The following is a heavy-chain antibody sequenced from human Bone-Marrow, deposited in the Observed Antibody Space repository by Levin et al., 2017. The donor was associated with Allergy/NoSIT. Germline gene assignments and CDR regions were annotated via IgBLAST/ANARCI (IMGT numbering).Heavy chain of an antibody. CDR3: ARDGCGGDCPFDY. J-gene: IGHJ4*02. D-gene: IGHD2-21*02. CDR1: GFTFSSYS. Sequence: GESLKISCAASGFTFSSYSMNWVRQAPGKGLEWVSSISSSSSYIYYADSVKGRFTISRDNAKNSLYLQMNSLRAEDTAVYYCARDGCGGDCPFDYWGQGTLVTVSS. V-gene: IGHV3-21*01. CDR2: ISSSSSYI.